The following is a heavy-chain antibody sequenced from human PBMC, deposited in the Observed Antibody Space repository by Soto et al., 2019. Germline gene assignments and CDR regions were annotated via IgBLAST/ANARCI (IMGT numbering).Heavy chain of an antibody. CDR1: GFTFSSYG. J-gene: IGHJ6*02. V-gene: IGHV3-33*01. D-gene: IGHD3-3*01. Sequence: GGSLRLSCAASGFTFSSYGMHWVRQAPGKGLEWVAVIWYDGSNKYYADSVKGRFTISRDNSKNTLYLQMNSLRAEDTAVYYCASEERLRNYDFWSGYHQTYDSYYYYGMDVWGQGTTVTVSS. CDR2: IWYDGSNK. CDR3: ASEERLRNYDFWSGYHQTYDSYYYYGMDV.